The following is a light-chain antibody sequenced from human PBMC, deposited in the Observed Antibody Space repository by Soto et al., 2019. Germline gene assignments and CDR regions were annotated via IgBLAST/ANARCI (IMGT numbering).Light chain of an antibody. CDR2: GAS. CDR3: QHYNNWLT. Sequence: EMVMTQSPSTLSVSPGERATLSCWASQSISSNLAWYQQKPGQAPRLLIYGASIRATGIPVRFSGSGSGTEFTLTISSLQSEDFAVYYCQHYNNWLTFGGGTEVEIK. J-gene: IGKJ4*01. V-gene: IGKV3-15*01. CDR1: QSISSN.